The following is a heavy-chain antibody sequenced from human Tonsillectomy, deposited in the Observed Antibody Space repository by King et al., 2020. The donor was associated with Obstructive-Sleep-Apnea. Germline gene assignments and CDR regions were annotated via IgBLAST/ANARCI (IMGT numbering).Heavy chain of an antibody. Sequence: VQLVESGGGLVQPGRSLRLSCAASGFNLDDYAMHWFRQVPGEGLEWVAGISWNSGNIGYADSVKGRFTITRDNAKNSLYLQMNSLRAEDTALYYCAKDMGFDTGGGFDYWGQGALVTVFS. V-gene: IGHV3-9*01. CDR1: GFNLDDYA. J-gene: IGHJ4*02. D-gene: IGHD1-26*01. CDR2: ISWNSGNI. CDR3: AKDMGFDTGGGFDY.